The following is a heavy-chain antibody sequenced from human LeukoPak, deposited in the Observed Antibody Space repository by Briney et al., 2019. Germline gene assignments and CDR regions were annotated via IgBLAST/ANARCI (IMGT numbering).Heavy chain of an antibody. D-gene: IGHD2-15*01. V-gene: IGHV3-13*01. CDR3: ASALYCSGGSCLPYYYYGMDV. CDR2: IDTAGDT. CDR1: GFTFSSYD. J-gene: IGHJ6*02. Sequence: GGSLRLSCAASGFTFSSYDMHWVRQAAGKGLEWVSAIDTAGDTYYPGSVKGRCTISRENAKNSLYLQMNSLRAGDTAVYYCASALYCSGGSCLPYYYYGMDVWGQGTTVTVSS.